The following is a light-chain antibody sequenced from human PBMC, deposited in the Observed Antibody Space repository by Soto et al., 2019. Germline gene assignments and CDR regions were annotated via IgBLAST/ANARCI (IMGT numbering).Light chain of an antibody. CDR2: EVS. Sequence: QSVLTQPPSASGSPGQSVTVSCTGTSSDVGGYNFDSWYQQHPGEAPKLMIYEVSKRPSGVPGRFSGSKSGNTASLTVSGLYAADEADYYCSSYAGINNLNWLFGGGTKVTVL. CDR1: SSDVGGYNF. CDR3: SSYAGINNLNWL. V-gene: IGLV2-8*01. J-gene: IGLJ3*02.